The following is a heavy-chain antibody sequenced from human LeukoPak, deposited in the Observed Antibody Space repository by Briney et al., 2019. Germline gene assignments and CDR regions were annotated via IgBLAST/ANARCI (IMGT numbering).Heavy chain of an antibody. CDR1: GFTFTSYS. CDR3: ARSEIGYSSGWYVQYYFDY. J-gene: IGHJ4*02. Sequence: GGSLRLSCAASGFTFTSYSMSWVRQAPGKGLEWVAVISYDGSNKYYADSVKGRFTISRDNSKNTLYLQMNSLRAEDTAVYYCARSEIGYSSGWYVQYYFDYWGQGTLVTVSS. CDR2: ISYDGSNK. D-gene: IGHD6-19*01. V-gene: IGHV3-30*04.